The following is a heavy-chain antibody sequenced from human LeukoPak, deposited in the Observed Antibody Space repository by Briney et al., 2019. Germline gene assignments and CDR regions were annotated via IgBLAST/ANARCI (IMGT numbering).Heavy chain of an antibody. CDR3: ASFLNDSSFDH. Sequence: SETLSLTCAVYGGSFSGYYWSWIRQPPGKGLEWIGEINHSGSTNYNPSLKSRVTISVDTSKNQFSLKLSSVTAADTAVYYCASFLNDSSFDHWGQGTLVTVSS. J-gene: IGHJ4*02. CDR1: GGSFSGYY. V-gene: IGHV4-34*01. CDR2: INHSGST. D-gene: IGHD3-22*01.